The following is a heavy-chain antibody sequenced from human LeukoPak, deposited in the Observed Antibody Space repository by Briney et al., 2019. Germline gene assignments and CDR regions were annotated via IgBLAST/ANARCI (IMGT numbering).Heavy chain of an antibody. Sequence: GGSLRLSCAASGFTVSSNYMSWVRQAPGKGLDWVSVIYSGGSTYYADSVKGRFTISRDNSKNTLYLQMNSLRAEDTAVYYCARGRYSSGWYLDYWGQGTLVTVSS. D-gene: IGHD6-19*01. J-gene: IGHJ4*02. CDR2: IYSGGST. CDR1: GFTVSSNY. V-gene: IGHV3-66*01. CDR3: ARGRYSSGWYLDY.